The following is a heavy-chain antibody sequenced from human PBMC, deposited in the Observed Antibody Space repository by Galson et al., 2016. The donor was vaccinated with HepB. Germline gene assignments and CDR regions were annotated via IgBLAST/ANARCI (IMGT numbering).Heavy chain of an antibody. CDR2: IDPSGGTT. Sequence: SVKVSCKASGYTFISSYIHWVRQAPGQGLEWMGVIDPSGGTTTYTHKFRGRLSMTSDTSTATVYMELRSLRSDDTAVYYCARDLGIAAAGTAYWGQGTLVTVSS. CDR3: ARDLGIAAAGTAY. J-gene: IGHJ4*02. V-gene: IGHV1-46*01. CDR1: GYTFISSY. D-gene: IGHD6-13*01.